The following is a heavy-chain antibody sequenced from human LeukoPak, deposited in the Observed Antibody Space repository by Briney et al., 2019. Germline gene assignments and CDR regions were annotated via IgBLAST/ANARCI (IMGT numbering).Heavy chain of an antibody. Sequence: GRSLRLSCAASGFTFSSYGMHWVRQAPGKGLEWVAVIWYDGSNKYYADSVKGRFTISRDNSKNTLYLQMNSLRAEGTAVYYCAREKDGYNFLDYWGQGTLVTVSS. CDR1: GFTFSSYG. J-gene: IGHJ4*02. CDR2: IWYDGSNK. CDR3: AREKDGYNFLDY. D-gene: IGHD5-24*01. V-gene: IGHV3-33*01.